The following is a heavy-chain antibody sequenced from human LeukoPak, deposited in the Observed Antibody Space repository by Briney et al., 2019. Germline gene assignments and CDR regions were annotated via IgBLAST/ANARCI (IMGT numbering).Heavy chain of an antibody. CDR2: ISSSSSYI. D-gene: IGHD3-16*01. CDR1: GFTFSSYS. Sequence: GGSLRLSCAASGFTFSSYSMNWVRQAPGKGLEWVSSISSSSSYIYYADSVEGRFTISRDNAKNSLYLQMNSLRAEDTAVYYCAREAVGGFDPWGQGTLVTVSS. J-gene: IGHJ5*02. CDR3: AREAVGGFDP. V-gene: IGHV3-21*01.